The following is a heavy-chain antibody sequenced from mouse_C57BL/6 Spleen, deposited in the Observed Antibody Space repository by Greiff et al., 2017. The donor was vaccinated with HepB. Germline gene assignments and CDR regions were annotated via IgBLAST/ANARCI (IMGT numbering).Heavy chain of an antibody. V-gene: IGHV1-63*01. CDR3: ARRGYGSSPYYFDY. D-gene: IGHD1-1*01. CDR1: GYTFTNYW. Sequence: QVQLQQSGAELVRPGTSVKMSCKASGYTFTNYWIGWAKQRPGHGLEWIGDIYPGGGYTNYNEKFKGKATLTADKSSSTAYMQFSSRTSEDSAIYYGARRGYGSSPYYFDYWGQGTTLTVSS. CDR2: IYPGGGYT. J-gene: IGHJ2*01.